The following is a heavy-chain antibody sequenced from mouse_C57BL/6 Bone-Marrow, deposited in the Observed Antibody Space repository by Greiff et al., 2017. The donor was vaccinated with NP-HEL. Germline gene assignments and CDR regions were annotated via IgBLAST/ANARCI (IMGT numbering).Heavy chain of an antibody. CDR2: IYTRDGST. D-gene: IGHD1-1*01. CDR3: ARKGGSSQYYFDY. Sequence: VQLQQSDAELVKPGASVKISCKVSGYTFTDHTIHWMKQRPEQGLEWIGYIYTRDGSTKYNEKFKGKATLTAYKSSSTAYMQLNSLTSEDSAVYFCARKGGSSQYYFDYWGQGTTLTVSS. J-gene: IGHJ2*01. CDR1: GYTFTDHT. V-gene: IGHV1-78*01.